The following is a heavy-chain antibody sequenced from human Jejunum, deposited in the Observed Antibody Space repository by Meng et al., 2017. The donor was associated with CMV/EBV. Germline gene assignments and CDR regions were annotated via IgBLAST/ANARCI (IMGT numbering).Heavy chain of an antibody. CDR3: ARGPPLSSDIAPPYPFY. Sequence: ESFSDYYRGWIRQPPGKGLEWIGEINHSGSTNYNPSLKSRVIISVDTSKKQFSLKLSSVTAADTAIYYCARGPPLSSDIAPPYPFYWGQGTLVTVSS. V-gene: IGHV4-34*01. CDR1: ESFSDYY. J-gene: IGHJ4*02. D-gene: IGHD5-12*01. CDR2: INHSGST.